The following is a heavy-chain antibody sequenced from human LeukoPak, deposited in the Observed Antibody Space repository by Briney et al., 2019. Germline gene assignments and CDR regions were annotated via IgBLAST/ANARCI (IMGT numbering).Heavy chain of an antibody. CDR3: ARVRSSGWFIFDY. D-gene: IGHD6-19*01. CDR1: GFTFDDYA. V-gene: IGHV3-9*01. CDR2: ISWNSGSI. J-gene: IGHJ4*02. Sequence: GGSLRLSCAASGFTFDDYAMHWVRQAPGKGLEWVSGISWNSGSIGYADSVKGRFTISRDNAKNSLYLQMNSLRAEDTAVYYCARVRSSGWFIFDYWGQGTLVTVSS.